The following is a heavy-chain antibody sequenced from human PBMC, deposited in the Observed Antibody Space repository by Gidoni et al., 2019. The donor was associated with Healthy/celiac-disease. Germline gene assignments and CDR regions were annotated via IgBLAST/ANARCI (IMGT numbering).Heavy chain of an antibody. D-gene: IGHD3-3*01. Sequence: QVQLQESGPGLVKPSETLSLTCTVSGYSISSGYYWGWIRQPPGKGLEWIGSIYHSGSTYYNPSLKSRVTISVDTSKNQFSLKLSSVTAADTAVYYCARQNDFWSGYYSPNWFDPWGQGTLVTVSS. CDR1: GYSISSGYY. V-gene: IGHV4-38-2*02. CDR3: ARQNDFWSGYYSPNWFDP. CDR2: IYHSGST. J-gene: IGHJ5*02.